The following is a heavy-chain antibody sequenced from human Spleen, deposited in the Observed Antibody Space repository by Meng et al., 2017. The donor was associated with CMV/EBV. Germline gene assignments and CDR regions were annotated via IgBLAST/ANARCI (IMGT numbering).Heavy chain of an antibody. J-gene: IGHJ4*02. V-gene: IGHV1-69*05. CDR1: GDTFSSHA. Sequence: SVKVSCKASGDTFSSHAISWVRQAPGQGLEWMGGIMPIFGTTNYAQKFQDRVTITTDESTSTAYMELSSPRSEDTAIYYCAREGGRLNVAGPTGNFDYWGQGTLVTVSS. D-gene: IGHD1-14*01. CDR3: AREGGRLNVAGPTGNFDY. CDR2: IMPIFGTT.